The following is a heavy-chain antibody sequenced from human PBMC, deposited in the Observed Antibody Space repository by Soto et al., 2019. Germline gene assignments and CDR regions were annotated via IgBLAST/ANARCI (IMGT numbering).Heavy chain of an antibody. Sequence: GGSLGLSCAASGFTFCDYYMSWIRQAPGKGLEWVSYISSSSSYTNYADSVKGRFTISRDNAKNSLYLQMNSLRAEDTAVYYCAGGRKIKYYYDSSGQNTDYWGQGTLVTVSS. J-gene: IGHJ4*02. CDR1: GFTFCDYY. V-gene: IGHV3-11*06. CDR3: AGGRKIKYYYDSSGQNTDY. CDR2: ISSSSSYT. D-gene: IGHD3-22*01.